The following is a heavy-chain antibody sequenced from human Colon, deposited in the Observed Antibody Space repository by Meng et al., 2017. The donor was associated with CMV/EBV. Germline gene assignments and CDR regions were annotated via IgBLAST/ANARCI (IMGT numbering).Heavy chain of an antibody. CDR2: ISSSGRIT. Sequence: GESLKISCVGSGFTFSNFAMHWVRQAPDKGLEYVSGISSSGRITYYADSVKGRFTVSRDTSKNTLYLHMGSLRPEDMALYHCARTRHDSYIDNWGQGTLVTVSS. V-gene: IGHV3-64*02. CDR3: ARTRHDSYIDN. D-gene: IGHD2-21*02. CDR1: GFTFSNFA. J-gene: IGHJ4*02.